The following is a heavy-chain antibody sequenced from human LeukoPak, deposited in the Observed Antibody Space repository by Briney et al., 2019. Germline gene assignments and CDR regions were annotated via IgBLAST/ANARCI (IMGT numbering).Heavy chain of an antibody. V-gene: IGHV4-59*08. CDR2: IYYSGST. CDR3: ARHSKYYYDSSGSYVGYFQH. D-gene: IGHD3-22*01. CDR1: GGSISVYY. J-gene: IGHJ1*01. Sequence: SETLSLTCTVSGGSISVYYWSWIRQPPGKGLEWIGYIYYSGSTNYNPSLKSRVTISVDTSKNQFSLKLSSVTAAGTAVYYCARHSKYYYDSSGSYVGYFQHWGQGTLVTVSS.